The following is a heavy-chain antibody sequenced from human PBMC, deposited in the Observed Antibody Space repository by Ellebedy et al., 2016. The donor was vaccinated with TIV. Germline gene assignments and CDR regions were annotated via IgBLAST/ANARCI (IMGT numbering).Heavy chain of an antibody. V-gene: IGHV3-30*04. CDR3: ARTLLSYSFDY. CDR1: GFSFSCYA. Sequence: GGSLRLSCAASGFSFSCYAVHWVRQAPGKGLEWVALMYYDGSTIYYADSVKGRFTISRDTSKNTLYLRMNSLRVEDTAVYSCARTLLSYSFDYWGQGTLVTVSS. CDR2: MYYDGSTI. J-gene: IGHJ4*02. D-gene: IGHD2/OR15-2a*01.